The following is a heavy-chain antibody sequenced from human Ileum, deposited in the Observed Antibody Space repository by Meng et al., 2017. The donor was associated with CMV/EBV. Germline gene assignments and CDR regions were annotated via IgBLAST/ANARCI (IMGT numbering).Heavy chain of an antibody. D-gene: IGHD3-9*01. CDR3: ARGRRYLFY. Sequence: QVQLHQRGAGLLTPWETLSLTCAVYGESFSGYYWDWIRQSPGKGLEWIGQINQRGSTNYNPSLKSRVTISVDTSKNQFSLKLSSVTAADAAMYYCARGRRYLFYWSQGTLVTVSS. CDR2: INQRGST. CDR1: GESFSGYY. V-gene: IGHV4-34*01. J-gene: IGHJ4*02.